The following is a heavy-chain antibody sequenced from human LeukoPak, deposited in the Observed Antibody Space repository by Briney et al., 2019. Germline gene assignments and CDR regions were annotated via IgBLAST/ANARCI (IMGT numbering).Heavy chain of an antibody. D-gene: IGHD3-22*01. CDR2: TRNKLNSYTT. Sequence: GGSLRLSCAASGFTFSDHYMDWVRQAPGKGLEWVGRTRNKLNSYTTEYAASVKGRFTISRDESKDSLYLQMNSLETEDTAVYYCARSGFDSTGLVFGYWGQGTLVTVSS. J-gene: IGHJ4*02. V-gene: IGHV3-72*01. CDR3: ARSGFDSTGLVFGY. CDR1: GFTFSDHY.